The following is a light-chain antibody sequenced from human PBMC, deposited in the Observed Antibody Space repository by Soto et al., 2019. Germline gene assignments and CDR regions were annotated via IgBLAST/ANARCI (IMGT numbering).Light chain of an antibody. CDR3: QQRSNWPLT. CDR1: QSISNN. Sequence: TQSPSTLSASVGYRFTITCRASQSISNNVAWYQQKPGQAPRLLIYDAFIRATGIPARFSGSESGTDFTLTISSLEPEDFAVYYCQQRSNWPLTFGQGTRLEIK. CDR2: DAF. V-gene: IGKV3-11*01. J-gene: IGKJ5*01.